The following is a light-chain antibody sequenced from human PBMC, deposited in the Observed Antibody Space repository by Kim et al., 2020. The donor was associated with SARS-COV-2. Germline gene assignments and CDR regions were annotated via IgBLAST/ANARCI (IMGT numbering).Light chain of an antibody. Sequence: QLVLTQPPSASASLGASVTLTCTLSSDYSSYKVGWCQQRPPSVPRFVLRVGPDGIVGSKGDGIPDHPGLSRYLTIKKFQGEDESDFHCGADHRRGRNFVYRVLGGGTQLTV. V-gene: IGLV9-49*01. CDR2: VGPDGIVG. J-gene: IGLJ3*02. CDR1: SDYSSYK. CDR3: GADHRRGRNFVYRV.